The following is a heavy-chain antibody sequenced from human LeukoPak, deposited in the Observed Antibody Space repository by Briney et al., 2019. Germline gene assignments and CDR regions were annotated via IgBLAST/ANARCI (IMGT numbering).Heavy chain of an antibody. V-gene: IGHV3-21*01. Sequence: GGSLRLSCAASGFNFNSHSMNWVRQSPEKGLEWVSFISSDSQYIFYRDSVKGRFTISRDNAENSVYLQMNSLRVEDTAVYYCASFETRGTGDFDYWGQGTLVTVSS. CDR1: GFNFNSHS. D-gene: IGHD2-8*02. CDR2: ISSDSQYI. J-gene: IGHJ4*02. CDR3: ASFETRGTGDFDY.